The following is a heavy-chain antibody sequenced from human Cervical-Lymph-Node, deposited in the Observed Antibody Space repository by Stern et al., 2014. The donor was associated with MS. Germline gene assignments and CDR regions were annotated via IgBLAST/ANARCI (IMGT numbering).Heavy chain of an antibody. D-gene: IGHD2-15*01. Sequence: EVQLVESGGGLVKPGGSLRLSCAASGFTFSSSSMNWVRQAPGKGLEWVSSISSSSSYIYYADSVKGRFTISRDNAKNSLYLQMNSLRAEDTAVYYCARAGCSGGSCYHYWGQGTLVTVSS. CDR3: ARAGCSGGSCYHY. CDR2: ISSSSSYI. V-gene: IGHV3-21*01. J-gene: IGHJ4*02. CDR1: GFTFSSSS.